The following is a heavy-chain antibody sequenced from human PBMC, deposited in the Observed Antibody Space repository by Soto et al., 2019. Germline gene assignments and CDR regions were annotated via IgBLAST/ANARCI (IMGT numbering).Heavy chain of an antibody. V-gene: IGHV4-59*01. CDR1: GGSISSYY. CDR3: ARVWGGAFDF. J-gene: IGHJ3*01. CDR2: IYYSGST. Sequence: SETLSLTCTVSGGSISSYYWSWIRQSPGKGLEWIGYIYYSGSTNYNPSLKSRVTISVDTSKNQFSLKLSSVTAADTAVYYCARVWGGAFDFWGQGTMVTVSS. D-gene: IGHD3-10*01.